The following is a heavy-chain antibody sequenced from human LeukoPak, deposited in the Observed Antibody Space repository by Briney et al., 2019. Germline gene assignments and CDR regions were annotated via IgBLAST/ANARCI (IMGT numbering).Heavy chain of an antibody. CDR2: IYYSGST. V-gene: IGHV4-61*01. J-gene: IGHJ6*02. CDR3: ARDKSYYYGMDV. CDR1: GGSVSSGSYY. Sequence: SETLSLTCTVSGGSVSSGSYYWSWIRQPPEKGLEWIGYIYYSGSTNYNPSLKSRVTISVDTSKNQFSLKLSSVTAADTAVYYCARDKSYYYGMDVWGQGTTVTVSS.